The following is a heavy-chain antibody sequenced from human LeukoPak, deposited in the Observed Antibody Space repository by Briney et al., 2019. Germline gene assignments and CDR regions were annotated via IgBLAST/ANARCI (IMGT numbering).Heavy chain of an antibody. Sequence: PSETLSLTCTVSGGSISSYYWSWIRQPPGKGLEWIGYIYYSGSTNYNPSLKSRVTISVDTSKNQFSLKLSSVTAADTAVYYCARVYGSSGYWSVPRGAFDIWGQGTMVTVSS. CDR2: IYYSGST. V-gene: IGHV4-59*08. CDR3: ARVYGSSGYWSVPRGAFDI. D-gene: IGHD3-22*01. CDR1: GGSISSYY. J-gene: IGHJ3*02.